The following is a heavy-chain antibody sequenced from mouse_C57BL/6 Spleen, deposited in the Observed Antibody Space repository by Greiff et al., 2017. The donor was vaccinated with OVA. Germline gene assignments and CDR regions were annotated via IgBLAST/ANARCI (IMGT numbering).Heavy chain of an antibody. CDR3: ARAHCGNRGGFDD. V-gene: IGHV5-16*01. Sequence: EVKLQESEGGLVQPGSSMKLSCTASGFTFSDYYMAWVRQVPEKGLEWVANINYDGSSTYYLDSLKSRFIISRDNAENILYLQMSSLKSEDTATYYCARAHCGNRGGFDDWGKGTTVTVSS. D-gene: IGHD2-1*01. CDR1: GFTFSDYY. CDR2: INYDGSST. J-gene: IGHJ2*01.